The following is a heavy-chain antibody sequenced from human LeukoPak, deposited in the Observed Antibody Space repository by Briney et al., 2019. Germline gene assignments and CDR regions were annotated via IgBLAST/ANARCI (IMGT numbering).Heavy chain of an antibody. CDR2: INHSGST. D-gene: IGHD1-14*01. CDR1: GGSFSGYY. J-gene: IGHJ6*03. Sequence: SETLSLTCAVYGGSFSGYYWSWIRQPPGKGLEWIGEINHSGSTNYNPSLKSRVTISVDTSKNQFSLKLSSVTAADTAVYYCAREPVDPMNYYYYYMDVWGKGTTVTVSS. CDR3: AREPVDPMNYYYYYMDV. V-gene: IGHV4-34*01.